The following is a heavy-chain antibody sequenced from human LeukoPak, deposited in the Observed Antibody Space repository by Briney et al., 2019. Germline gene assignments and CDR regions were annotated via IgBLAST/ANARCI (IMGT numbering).Heavy chain of an antibody. J-gene: IGHJ4*02. D-gene: IGHD3-10*01. CDR1: GFTFDDYG. CDR3: TRRTAYYYGSGSHDY. Sequence: PGGSLRLSCAASGFTFDDYGMSWVRQAPGKGLEWVGFIRSKDYGGTTEYAASVKGRFTISRDDSRSIAYLQMNSLKTEDTAMYYCTRRTAYYYGSGSHDYWGQGTLVTVSS. V-gene: IGHV3-49*04. CDR2: IRSKDYGGTT.